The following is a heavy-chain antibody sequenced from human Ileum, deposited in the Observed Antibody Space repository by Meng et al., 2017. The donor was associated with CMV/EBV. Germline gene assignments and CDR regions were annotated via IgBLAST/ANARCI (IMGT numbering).Heavy chain of an antibody. V-gene: IGHV3-30-3*01. CDR3: ARSYYDFWSGYYNSLGY. D-gene: IGHD3-3*01. CDR2: ISYDGSNK. Sequence: GGSLRLSCAASGFTFSSYAMHWVRQAPGKGLEWVAVISYDGSNKYYADSVKGRFTISRDNSKNTLYLQMNSLRAEDTAVYYCARSYYDFWSGYYNSLGYWGQGTLVTGAS. CDR1: GFTFSSYA. J-gene: IGHJ4*02.